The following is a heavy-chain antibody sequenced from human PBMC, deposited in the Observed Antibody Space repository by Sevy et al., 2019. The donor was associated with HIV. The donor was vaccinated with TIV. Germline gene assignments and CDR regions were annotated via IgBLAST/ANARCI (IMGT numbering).Heavy chain of an antibody. CDR3: ASGGMEVVPYYYYGMDV. V-gene: IGHV1-69*13. J-gene: IGHJ6*02. D-gene: IGHD2-15*01. CDR1: GGTFSSYA. CDR2: IIPIFGTA. Sequence: ASVRVSCKASGGTFSSYAISWVRQAPGQGLAWMGGIIPIFGTANYAQKFQGRVTITADESTSTAYMELSSLRSEDTAVYYCASGGMEVVPYYYYGMDVWGQGTTVTVSS.